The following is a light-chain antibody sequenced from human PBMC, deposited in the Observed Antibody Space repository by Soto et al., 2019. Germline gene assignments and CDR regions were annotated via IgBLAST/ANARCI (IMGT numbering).Light chain of an antibody. CDR3: QQYGSSPYT. J-gene: IGKJ2*01. V-gene: IGKV3-20*01. Sequence: IVLTQSPATLSLSPGERATLSCRASQSVSSSYLAWYQQKPGQAPRLLIYGASSRATGIPDRFSGSGSGTDFTLTISRLETEDFAVYYCQQYGSSPYTFGQGTKLEIK. CDR2: GAS. CDR1: QSVSSSY.